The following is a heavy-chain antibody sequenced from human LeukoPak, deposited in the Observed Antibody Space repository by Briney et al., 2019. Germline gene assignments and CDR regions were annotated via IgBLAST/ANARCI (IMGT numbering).Heavy chain of an antibody. CDR1: GITFSSYA. CDR3: ARDPYYYDSSGYYGEGFDY. Sequence: GGSLRLSCAASGITFSSYAMHWVRQAPGKGLEWVSYISSSRNYIFYADSVKGRFTISRDNAKNSLYLQMNSLRAEDTAVYYCARDPYYYDSSGYYGEGFDYWGQGTLVTVSS. CDR2: ISSSRNYI. V-gene: IGHV3-21*01. D-gene: IGHD3-22*01. J-gene: IGHJ4*02.